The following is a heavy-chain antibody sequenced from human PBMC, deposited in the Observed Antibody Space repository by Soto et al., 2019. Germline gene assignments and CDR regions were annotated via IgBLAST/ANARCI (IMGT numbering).Heavy chain of an antibody. CDR2: IILALGTP. CDR1: GGSFNNYA. J-gene: IGHJ4*02. D-gene: IGHD2-8*01. V-gene: IGHV1-69*01. Sequence: QVQLVQSGAEVKKPGSSVKVSCKPSGGSFNNYALSWVRQAPGQGLEWLGGIILALGTPHYAKNFQGRVTITADELRSTVYMELGSLRLDDTAVYYCGRYCTNTKCQCGYYLDSWGQGTLVTVSS. CDR3: GRYCTNTKCQCGYYLDS.